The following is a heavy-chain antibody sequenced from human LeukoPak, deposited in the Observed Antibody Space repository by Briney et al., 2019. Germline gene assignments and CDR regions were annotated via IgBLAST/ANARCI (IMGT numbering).Heavy chain of an antibody. Sequence: PGGSLRLSCAASGFTFSSYSMNWVRQAPGKGLEWVSSISSESTYIFYADSVKGRFTISRDNAKNSLYLQMNSLRAEDTAVYYCASFETVAAKPFDYWGQGTLDTVSS. CDR1: GFTFSSYS. CDR2: ISSESTYI. CDR3: ASFETVAAKPFDY. V-gene: IGHV3-21*01. J-gene: IGHJ4*02. D-gene: IGHD6-19*01.